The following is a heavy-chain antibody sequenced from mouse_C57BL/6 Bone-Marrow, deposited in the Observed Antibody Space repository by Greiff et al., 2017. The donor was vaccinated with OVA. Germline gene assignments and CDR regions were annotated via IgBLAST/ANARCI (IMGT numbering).Heavy chain of an antibody. V-gene: IGHV1-7*01. CDR2: INPSSGYT. J-gene: IGHJ3*01. Sequence: VQLQQSGAELVKPGASVKLSCKASGYTFTSYWMHWVKQRPGQGLEWIGYINPSSGYTKYNQKFKDKATLTADKSSNTAYMQLSSLTYEDYAVYYCAIVPLFAYWGQGTLVTVSA. D-gene: IGHD5-1*01. CDR1: GYTFTSYW. CDR3: AIVPLFAY.